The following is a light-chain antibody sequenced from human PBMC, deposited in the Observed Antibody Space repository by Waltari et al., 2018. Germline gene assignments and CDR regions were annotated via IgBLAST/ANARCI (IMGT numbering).Light chain of an antibody. Sequence: DIVMTQSPDSLAVSLGERATINCKSSQSVLYSSNNKNYLAWYQQKPGQPPKLLIYWASTRGSGVPDRFSGSGSGTDFTLTISSLQAEDVAVYYCQQYYSTPPAFGGGTKVGIK. CDR2: WAS. CDR1: QSVLYSSNNKNY. CDR3: QQYYSTPPA. J-gene: IGKJ4*01. V-gene: IGKV4-1*01.